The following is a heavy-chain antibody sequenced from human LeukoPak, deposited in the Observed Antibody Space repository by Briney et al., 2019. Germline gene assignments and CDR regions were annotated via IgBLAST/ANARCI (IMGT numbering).Heavy chain of an antibody. CDR3: ARRGLVAGIYDLVYGFDI. V-gene: IGHV1-8*03. Sequence: ASVKVSCEAAGYSFTSFHINWVRQAPGQGPEWMGWMNPDTGSTGFAQKFQGRLTISQSSSIDTVYMELNSLTSEDTAVYYCARRGLVAGIYDLVYGFDIWGQGTMVTVSS. CDR1: GYSFTSFH. D-gene: IGHD3/OR15-3a*01. CDR2: MNPDTGST. J-gene: IGHJ3*02.